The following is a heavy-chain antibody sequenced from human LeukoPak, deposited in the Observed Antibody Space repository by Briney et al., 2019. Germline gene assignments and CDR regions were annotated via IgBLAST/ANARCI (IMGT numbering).Heavy chain of an antibody. V-gene: IGHV1-46*01. CDR1: GYTLTNHY. D-gene: IGHD3-10*01. J-gene: IGHJ4*02. CDR3: ARFYYGSGNYRKFDY. Sequence: ASVKVSCKASGYTLTNHYMHWVRQAPGQGFEWMGQINPIDGGTTYAQKFQGRVTMTRDTSTSTVYIELSSLEPEDTAVYYCARFYYGSGNYRKFDYWGPGTLVTVSS. CDR2: INPIDGGT.